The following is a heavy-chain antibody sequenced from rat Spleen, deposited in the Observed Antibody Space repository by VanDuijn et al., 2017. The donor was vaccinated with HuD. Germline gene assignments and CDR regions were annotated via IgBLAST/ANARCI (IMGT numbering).Heavy chain of an antibody. Sequence: EVQLVESDGGLVQPGRSLKLSCAASGFTFSDYYMAWVRQAPTKGLEWVATISYDGSSTYYRDSVKGRFTISRDNAKNTLYLEMDSLRSEDTATYCSVRQGYLRDWYFDFGGPGTMVTVSS. CDR1: GFTFSDYY. CDR2: ISYDGSST. V-gene: IGHV5-29*01. CDR3: VRQGYLRDWYFDF. D-gene: IGHD1-2*01. J-gene: IGHJ1*01.